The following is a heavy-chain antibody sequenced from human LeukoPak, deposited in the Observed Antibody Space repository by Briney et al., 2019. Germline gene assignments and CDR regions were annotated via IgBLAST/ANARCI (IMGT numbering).Heavy chain of an antibody. J-gene: IGHJ4*02. CDR1: GFTFSDYY. V-gene: IGHV3-11*01. Sequence: GGSLRLSCAASGFTFSDYYMTWIRQAPGQGLEWISYVSGSDEDKYYAGSVRGRFAISRDNAEKSLFLQLSNVRAEDTAVYYCARAGLGGHYIDYWGQGTLVTVSS. CDR3: ARAGLGGHYIDY. D-gene: IGHD2-15*01. CDR2: VSGSDEDK.